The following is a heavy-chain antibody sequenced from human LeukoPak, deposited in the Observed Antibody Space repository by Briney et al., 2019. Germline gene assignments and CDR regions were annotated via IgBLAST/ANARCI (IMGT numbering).Heavy chain of an antibody. V-gene: IGHV1-2*02. Sequence: ASXKVSCKASGYTFTGHYIHWVRQAPGQGLEWMGWINPHSGDTNYAQSFQGRVTMTRDTSISTVYMDLSRLRSDDTAVYYCAKDRGPQWWGSFDYWGQGTLVTVSS. CDR3: AKDRGPQWWGSFDY. J-gene: IGHJ4*02. CDR2: INPHSGDT. D-gene: IGHD3-16*01. CDR1: GYTFTGHY.